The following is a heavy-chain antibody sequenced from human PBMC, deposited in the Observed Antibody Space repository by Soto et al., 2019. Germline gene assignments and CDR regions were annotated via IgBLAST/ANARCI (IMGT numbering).Heavy chain of an antibody. D-gene: IGHD3-3*01. CDR3: AKDLGDPTYYDFWSRFGGFDI. CDR2: ISGSGGST. Sequence: PGGSLRPSCAASGFTFSRYAMSWVRQAPGKGLEWVSAISGSGGSTYSADSVKGRFTISRDNSKNTLYLQMNSLRAEDTAVYYCAKDLGDPTYYDFWSRFGGFDIWGQGTMVTVSS. CDR1: GFTFSRYA. V-gene: IGHV3-23*01. J-gene: IGHJ3*02.